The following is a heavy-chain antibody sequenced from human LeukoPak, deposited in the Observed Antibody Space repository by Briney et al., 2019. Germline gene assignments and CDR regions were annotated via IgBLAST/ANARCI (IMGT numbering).Heavy chain of an antibody. CDR1: GFTVSSSY. Sequence: GGSLRLSCAASGFTVSSSYMSWVRQAPGKGLEWVSIISSAGTTYYADSVKGRFTISRDNAKNALYLQMNSLRAEDTAIYYCARVATGNAFDIWGQGTMVTVSS. J-gene: IGHJ3*02. V-gene: IGHV3-66*01. CDR3: ARVATGNAFDI. D-gene: IGHD1-1*01. CDR2: ISSAGTT.